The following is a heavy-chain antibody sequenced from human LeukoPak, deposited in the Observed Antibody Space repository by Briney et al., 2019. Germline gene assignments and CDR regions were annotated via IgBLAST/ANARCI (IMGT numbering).Heavy chain of an antibody. CDR3: ARSVRGVIMVPFDY. D-gene: IGHD3-10*01. CDR2: ISYDGSNK. J-gene: IGHJ4*02. Sequence: GGSLRLSCAASGFTFSSYAMHWVRQAPGKGLEWVAVISYDGSNKYYADSVKGRFTISRDNSKNTLYLQMNSLRAEDTAVYYCARSVRGVIMVPFDYWGQGTLVTVSS. V-gene: IGHV3-30-3*01. CDR1: GFTFSSYA.